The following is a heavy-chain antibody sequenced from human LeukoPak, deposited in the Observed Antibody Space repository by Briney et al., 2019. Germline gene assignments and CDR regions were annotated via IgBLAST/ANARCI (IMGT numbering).Heavy chain of an antibody. CDR2: IYYTGST. CDR3: AKDQEYCSGGRCYFRFDY. CDR1: GDSISSYY. V-gene: IGHV4-59*01. D-gene: IGHD2-15*01. J-gene: IGHJ4*02. Sequence: SETLSLTCTVSGDSISSYYWSWIRQPAGKGLEWIGYIYYTGSTNYNPSLKSRVTISVDTSKNQFSLKLSSVTAADTAVYYCAKDQEYCSGGRCYFRFDYWGQGILVTVSS.